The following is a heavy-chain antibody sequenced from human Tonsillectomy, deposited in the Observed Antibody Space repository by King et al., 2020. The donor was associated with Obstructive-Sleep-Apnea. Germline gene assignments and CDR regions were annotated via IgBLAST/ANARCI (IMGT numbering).Heavy chain of an antibody. V-gene: IGHV3-9*01. CDR2: ISWNSGSI. Sequence: VQLVESGGGLVQPGRSLRLSCAASGFTFDDYAMHWVRQAPGKGLEWVSGISWNSGSIGYADSVKGRFTISRDNAKNSLYLQMNSLRAEDTALYYCAKAPGAAGTLRNFDYWGQGTLVTVSS. J-gene: IGHJ4*02. D-gene: IGHD6-13*01. CDR1: GFTFDDYA. CDR3: AKAPGAAGTLRNFDY.